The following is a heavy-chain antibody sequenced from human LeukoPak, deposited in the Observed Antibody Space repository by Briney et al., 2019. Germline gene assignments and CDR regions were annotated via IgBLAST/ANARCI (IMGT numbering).Heavy chain of an antibody. D-gene: IGHD6-13*01. CDR1: GFTFDDYG. Sequence: PGGSLRLSCAASGFTFDDYGMSWVRQAPGKGLEWVSGINWNGGSTGYADSVKGRFTISRDNAKNSLYLQMNSLRAEDTAVYYCARAPSSSWVRPYYYYYMDVWGKGTTVTISS. J-gene: IGHJ6*03. CDR3: ARAPSSSWVRPYYYYYMDV. V-gene: IGHV3-20*04. CDR2: INWNGGST.